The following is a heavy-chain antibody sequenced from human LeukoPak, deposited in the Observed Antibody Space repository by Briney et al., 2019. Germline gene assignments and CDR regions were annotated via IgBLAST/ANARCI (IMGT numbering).Heavy chain of an antibody. Sequence: PSETLSLTCSVSGGSISTYYWSWVRHPPAKGLEWVGYIDYSGSTSYNPSLKSRVPISADTPKNQFSLRLSSVTAADTAVYYCARRTLGNFDPWGQGTLVTVSS. V-gene: IGHV4-59*08. CDR1: GGSISTYY. J-gene: IGHJ5*02. CDR3: ARRTLGNFDP. CDR2: IDYSGST. D-gene: IGHD1-1*01.